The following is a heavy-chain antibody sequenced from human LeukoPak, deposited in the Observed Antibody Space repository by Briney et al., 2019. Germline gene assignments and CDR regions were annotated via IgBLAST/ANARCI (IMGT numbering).Heavy chain of an antibody. Sequence: ASVKVSCKASGYTFTSYDINWGRQATGQGLGWMGWMNPNSGNTGYAQKFQGRVTMTRNTSISTAYMELSSLRSEDTAVYYCAANLLGYCSSTSCHRPDIWGQGTMVTVSS. D-gene: IGHD2-2*01. CDR3: AANLLGYCSSTSCHRPDI. V-gene: IGHV1-8*01. J-gene: IGHJ3*02. CDR1: GYTFTSYD. CDR2: MNPNSGNT.